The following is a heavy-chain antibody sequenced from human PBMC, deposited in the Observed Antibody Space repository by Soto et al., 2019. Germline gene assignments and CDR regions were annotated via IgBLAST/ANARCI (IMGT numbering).Heavy chain of an antibody. CDR2: INHDASEK. D-gene: IGHD5-12*01. CDR3: AWGKGWLRFTSPSH. V-gene: IGHV3-7*03. Sequence: EVQLVESGGGLVQPGGSLRLSCAASGFNFNDAYMTWVRLAPGEGLEWVAGINHDASEKNFVDSVRGRFTISRDNTERSVFLQMNSLRTDDTAVYYCAWGKGWLRFTSPSHWGQGTLVTVSS. J-gene: IGHJ4*02. CDR1: GFNFNDAY.